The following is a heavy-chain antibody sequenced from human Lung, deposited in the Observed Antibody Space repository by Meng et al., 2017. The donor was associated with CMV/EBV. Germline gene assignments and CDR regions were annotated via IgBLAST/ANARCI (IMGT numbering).Heavy chain of an antibody. CDR1: GGSTSSGDYY. D-gene: IGHD4-11*01. J-gene: IGHJ4*02. CDR3: ARDRTTGRYFDY. Sequence: QGQLQEAGPGMVTPSPTLSLTCTVSGGSTSSGDYYWSWIRQPPGKGLEWIGYIYYSGSTYYNPSLKSRVTISVDTSKNQFSLKLSSVTAADTAVYYCARDRTTGRYFDYWGQGTLVTVSS. CDR2: IYYSGST. V-gene: IGHV4-30-4*01.